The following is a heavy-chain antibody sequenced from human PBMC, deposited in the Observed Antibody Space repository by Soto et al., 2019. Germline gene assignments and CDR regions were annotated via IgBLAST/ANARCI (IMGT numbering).Heavy chain of an antibody. D-gene: IGHD3-22*01. CDR2: TYYRSKWYN. Sequence: SQTLSLTCAISGDSVSSNNAAWNWIRQSPSRGLEWLGRTYYRSKWYNDYAVSVKGRITINPDTSKNQFSLQLNSVTPEDTAVYYCARTYYYDSSGYYRIDYWGQGTLVTVSS. V-gene: IGHV6-1*01. CDR3: ARTYYYDSSGYYRIDY. CDR1: GDSVSSNNAA. J-gene: IGHJ4*02.